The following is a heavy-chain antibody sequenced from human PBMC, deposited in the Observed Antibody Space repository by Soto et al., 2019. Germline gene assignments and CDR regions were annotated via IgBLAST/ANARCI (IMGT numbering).Heavy chain of an antibody. J-gene: IGHJ4*02. D-gene: IGHD5-12*01. CDR1: GFTFSNSW. CDR3: VKVLARGVGVPRFYFDS. Sequence: GSLRLSCAASGFTFSNSWMHWVRQVSGKGLEWVSRINADGTSTSYADSVKGRFTISRDNAKNTLYLHVNSLRAEDTAVYYCVKVLARGVGVPRFYFDSWGQGALVTVSS. V-gene: IGHV3-74*01. CDR2: INADGTST.